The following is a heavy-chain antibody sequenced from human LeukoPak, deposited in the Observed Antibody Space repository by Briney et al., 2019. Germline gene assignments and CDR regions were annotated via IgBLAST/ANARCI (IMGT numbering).Heavy chain of an antibody. V-gene: IGHV1-69*05. CDR1: GGTFSSYA. CDR2: IIPIFGTA. J-gene: IGHJ5*02. CDR3: ARGTTVTTYDWFDP. D-gene: IGHD4-17*01. Sequence: SVKVSCKASGGTFSSYAISWVRQAPGQGLEWMGGIIPIFGTANYAQKFQGRVTITTDESTSTAYMELSSLRSEDTAVYYCARGTTVTTYDWFDPWGQGTLVTVSS.